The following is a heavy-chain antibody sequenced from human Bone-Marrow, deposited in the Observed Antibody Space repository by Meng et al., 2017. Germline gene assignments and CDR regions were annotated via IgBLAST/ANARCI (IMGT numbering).Heavy chain of an antibody. CDR2: TYYRSKWYN. CDR3: ARVGAQLFDY. V-gene: IGHV6-1*01. J-gene: IGHJ4*02. Sequence: QSPLQQSGRGLVKTSQTLSLTCAIAEYSVSSNSAAWNWIRQSPSRGLEWLGRTYYRSKWYNDYAVSVKSRITINPDTSKNQFSLQLNSVTPEDTAVYYCARVGAQLFDYWGQGTLVTVSS. D-gene: IGHD1-26*01. CDR1: EYSVSSNSAA.